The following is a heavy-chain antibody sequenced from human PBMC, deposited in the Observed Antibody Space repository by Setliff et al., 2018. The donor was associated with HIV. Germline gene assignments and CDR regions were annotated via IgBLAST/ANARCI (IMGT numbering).Heavy chain of an antibody. D-gene: IGHD2-8*02. CDR3: ARVSSTYWYSIFRNYYYHMDV. J-gene: IGHJ6*03. CDR2: IIPIFGTA. Sequence: SVKVSCKAYGGTFSNYGISWVRQAPGQGLEWMGGIIPIFGTANYAQKFQGRVTITRDTSASTAYMELSSLRSEDTAVYYCARVSSTYWYSIFRNYYYHMDVWGKGTTVTVSS. CDR1: GGTFSNYG. V-gene: IGHV1-69*05.